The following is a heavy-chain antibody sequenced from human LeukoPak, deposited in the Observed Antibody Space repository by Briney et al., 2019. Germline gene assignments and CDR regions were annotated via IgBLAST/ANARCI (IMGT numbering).Heavy chain of an antibody. CDR2: IYHSGNT. V-gene: IGHV4-4*02. CDR3: ARDKGQYGSGTRGFTWFDP. J-gene: IGHJ5*02. Sequence: SGTLSLTCAVSGDSISSSNWWNWVRQPPGKGLEWIGEIYHSGNTNYNPSLKSRVTMSVDKSNNHFSLKLTSVTAADTAVYYCARDKGQYGSGTRGFTWFDPWGQGTLVTVSS. D-gene: IGHD3-10*01. CDR1: GDSISSSNW.